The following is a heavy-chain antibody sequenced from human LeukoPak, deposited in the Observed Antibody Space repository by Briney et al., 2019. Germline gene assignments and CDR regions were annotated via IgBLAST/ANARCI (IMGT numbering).Heavy chain of an antibody. Sequence: GGSLRLSCAASGFTFSSYGMHWVRQAPGKGLEWVAVISYDGSNKYYADSVKGRFTISRDNSKNTLYLQMNSLRAEDTAVYYCAKDPLRFLEWLRYFDYWGQGTLVTVSS. J-gene: IGHJ4*02. V-gene: IGHV3-30*18. CDR3: AKDPLRFLEWLRYFDY. CDR2: ISYDGSNK. D-gene: IGHD3-3*01. CDR1: GFTFSSYG.